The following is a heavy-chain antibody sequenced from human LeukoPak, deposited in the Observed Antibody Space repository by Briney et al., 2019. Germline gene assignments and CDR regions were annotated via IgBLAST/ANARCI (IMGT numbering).Heavy chain of an antibody. CDR3: ARANCGGDCYSLFPQYYFDY. V-gene: IGHV1-69*13. J-gene: IGHJ4*02. D-gene: IGHD2-21*02. CDR1: GGTFSSYA. Sequence: ASVKVSCKASGGTFSSYAISWVRQAPGQGLEWMGGIIPIFGTANYAQKFQGRVTITADESTSTAYMELSSLRSEDTAVYYCARANCGGDCYSLFPQYYFDYWGQGTLVTVSS. CDR2: IIPIFGTA.